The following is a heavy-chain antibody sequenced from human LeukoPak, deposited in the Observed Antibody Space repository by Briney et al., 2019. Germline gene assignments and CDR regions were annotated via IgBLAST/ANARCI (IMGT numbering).Heavy chain of an antibody. CDR3: AREGLVARGAFDI. V-gene: IGHV3-33*01. CDR1: GFTFSSYG. J-gene: IGHJ3*02. CDR2: IWYDGSNK. D-gene: IGHD5-12*01. Sequence: GGSLRLSCAASGFTFSSYGMHWVRQAPGKGLEWVAVIWYDGSNKYYADSVKGRFTISRDNSKNTLYLQMNSLRAEDTAVYYCAREGLVARGAFDIWGQGAMVTVSS.